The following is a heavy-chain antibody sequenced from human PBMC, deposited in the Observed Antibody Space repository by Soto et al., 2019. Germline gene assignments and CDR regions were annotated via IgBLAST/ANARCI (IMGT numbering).Heavy chain of an antibody. V-gene: IGHV3-33*01. D-gene: IGHD2-15*01. CDR3: ARSRGVVAPSFMDV. Sequence: QVQLVESGGGVVQPGRSLRLSFAASGFTFSSYGMHWVRQAPGKGLEWVAVIWYDGSNKYYADSVKGRFTISRDNSKNTLYLQMNSMRAEDTAVYYCARSRGVVAPSFMDVWGQGTTVTVSS. J-gene: IGHJ6*02. CDR1: GFTFSSYG. CDR2: IWYDGSNK.